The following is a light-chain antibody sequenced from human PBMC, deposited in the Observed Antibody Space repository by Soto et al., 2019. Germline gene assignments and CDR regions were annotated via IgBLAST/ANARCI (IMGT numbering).Light chain of an antibody. CDR2: DAS. CDR1: QSVSSY. CDR3: QQSSSAIT. V-gene: IGKV3-11*01. Sequence: DIVLTQSPATLSSSPGERATLSCRASQSVSSYLAWFQQRPGQAPRLLIYDASKRDTGIPARFSGRGSGTDSILTSSRLEAEYFTVYYCQQSSSAITFGQGTRLEIK. J-gene: IGKJ5*01.